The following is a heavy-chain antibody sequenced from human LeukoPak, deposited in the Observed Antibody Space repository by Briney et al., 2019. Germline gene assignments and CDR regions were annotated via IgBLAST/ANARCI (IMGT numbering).Heavy chain of an antibody. J-gene: IGHJ5*02. D-gene: IGHD1-26*01. CDR1: GYTFTGYY. CDR3: AREDSGGSYCFFS. Sequence: ASVRVSCKAPGYTFTGYYMHWVRQAPGQGLEWMGWINPNSGGTNYAQKFQGRVTMTRDTSISTAYMELSRLRSDDTAVYYCAREDSGGSYCFFSWGQGTLVTVSS. V-gene: IGHV1-2*02. CDR2: INPNSGGT.